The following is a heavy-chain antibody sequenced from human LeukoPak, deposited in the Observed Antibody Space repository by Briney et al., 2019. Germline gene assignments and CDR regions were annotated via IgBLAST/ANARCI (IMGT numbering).Heavy chain of an antibody. CDR2: IKQDGSEK. D-gene: IGHD4-11*01. CDR3: ATSGATVTTGTYYYMDV. J-gene: IGHJ6*03. V-gene: IGHV3-7*01. CDR1: GFTFSSYW. Sequence: GGSLRLSCAASGFTFSSYWMSWVRQAPGKGLEWVANIKQDGSEKYYVDSVKGRFTISRDNAKKSLYLEMNSLRAEDTAVYYCATSGATVTTGTYYYMDVWGKGTTVTVSS.